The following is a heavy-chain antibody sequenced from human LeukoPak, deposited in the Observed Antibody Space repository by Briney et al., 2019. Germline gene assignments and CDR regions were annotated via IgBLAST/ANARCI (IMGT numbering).Heavy chain of an antibody. D-gene: IGHD1-26*01. CDR2: IVPHSGGT. Sequence: ASVKVSCKASGYTFTSYYMHWVRQAPGQGLEWMGWIVPHSGGTKYAQKFQGRVTMTRDTSISTAYMELSRLRYDDTAVYYCATLGATSFDCWGQGALVTVSS. CDR1: GYTFTSYY. V-gene: IGHV1-2*02. J-gene: IGHJ4*02. CDR3: ATLGATSFDC.